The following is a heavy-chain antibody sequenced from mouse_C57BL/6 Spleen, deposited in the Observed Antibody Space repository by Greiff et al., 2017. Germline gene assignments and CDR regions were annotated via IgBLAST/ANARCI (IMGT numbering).Heavy chain of an antibody. CDR2: ISDGGSYT. CDR1: GFTFSSYA. D-gene: IGHD2-2*01. Sequence: VQLKQSGGGLVKPGGSLKLSCAASGFTFSSYAMSWVRQTPEKRLEWVATISDGGSYTYYPDNVKGRFTISRDNAKNNLYLQMSHLKSEDTAMYYCAREGLPNYFDYWGQGTTLTVSS. V-gene: IGHV5-4*01. J-gene: IGHJ2*01. CDR3: AREGLPNYFDY.